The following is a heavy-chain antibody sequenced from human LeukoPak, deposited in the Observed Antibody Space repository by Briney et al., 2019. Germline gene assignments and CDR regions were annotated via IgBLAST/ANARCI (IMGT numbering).Heavy chain of an antibody. V-gene: IGHV3-21*01. CDR2: ISSSSSYI. CDR1: GFTFSSYS. J-gene: IGHJ4*02. Sequence: GGSLRLSCAASGFTFSSYSMNWVRQAPGKGLEWVSSISSSSSYIYYADSVKGRFTISRDNAKNSLYLQMNSLRAEDTAVYYCARDQVRYSSSWYGSDYWGQGTLVTVSS. D-gene: IGHD6-13*01. CDR3: ARDQVRYSSSWYGSDY.